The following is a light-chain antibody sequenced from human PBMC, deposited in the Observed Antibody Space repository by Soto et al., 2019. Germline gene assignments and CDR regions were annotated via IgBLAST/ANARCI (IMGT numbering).Light chain of an antibody. Sequence: QSVLSQLPSACGTPGQRFTISCSGSISNIGSNTVNWYQQLPGTAPKLLIYSNNQRPSGVPDRFYGSKSGTSASLAISGLQSEDEADYYCAAWDYSLNGYVFGTGTKVTVL. V-gene: IGLV1-44*01. CDR3: AAWDYSLNGYV. CDR2: SNN. J-gene: IGLJ1*01. CDR1: ISNIGSNT.